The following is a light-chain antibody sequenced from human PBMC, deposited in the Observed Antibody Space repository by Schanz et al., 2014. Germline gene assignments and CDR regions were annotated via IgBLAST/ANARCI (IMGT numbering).Light chain of an antibody. V-gene: IGLV2-14*01. CDR2: DVR. CDR1: SSDVGGYNY. J-gene: IGLJ1*01. Sequence: QSALTQPASVSGSPGQSITISCTGTSSDVGGYNYVSWYQQHPGKAPKLMIYDVRNRPSGVSNRFSGSKSGNTASLTISGLQAEDEADYFCSSFTSSSTWVFGTGTKLPFL. CDR3: SSFTSSSTWV.